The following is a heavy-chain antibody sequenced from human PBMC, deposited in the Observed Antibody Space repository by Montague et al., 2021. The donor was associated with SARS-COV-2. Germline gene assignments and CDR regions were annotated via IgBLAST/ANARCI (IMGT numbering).Heavy chain of an antibody. CDR3: ARGWNYAFDI. J-gene: IGHJ3*02. Sequence: CAISGDSVSRNNPAWNWIRQSPSRGLEWLGRTSYGSSWNTDYAVSVKSRITISPDTSKNQFSLHLNSVTLEDTAVYYCARGWNYAFDIWSQGTMVTVSS. CDR1: GDSVSRNNPA. V-gene: IGHV6-1*01. D-gene: IGHD1-7*01. CDR2: TSYGSSWNT.